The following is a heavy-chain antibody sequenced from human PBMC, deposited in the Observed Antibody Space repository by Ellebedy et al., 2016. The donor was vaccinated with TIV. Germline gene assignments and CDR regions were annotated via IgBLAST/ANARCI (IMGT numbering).Heavy chain of an antibody. CDR1: GGSISSYY. J-gene: IGHJ4*02. Sequence: MPSETLSLTCSVSGGSISSYYWSWIRQPPGKGLEWIGNIYYSGSTNYNPSLKSRVTISVDTSKNQFSLKLSSVTAADTAVYYCARAHPSAYSLFDHWGQGTLVTVSS. CDR2: IYYSGST. CDR3: ARAHPSAYSLFDH. D-gene: IGHD2-15*01. V-gene: IGHV4-59*01.